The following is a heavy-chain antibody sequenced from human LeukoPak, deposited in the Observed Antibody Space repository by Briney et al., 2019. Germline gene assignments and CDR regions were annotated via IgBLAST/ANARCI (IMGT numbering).Heavy chain of an antibody. Sequence: GGSLRLSCAASGFTFSSYSMNWVRQAPGKGLEWVSYISSSSSTTYYADSVKGRFTISRDNAKNSLYLQMNSLRAEDTAVYYCARETTLYYYDSSGSYDAFDIWSQGTMVTVSS. J-gene: IGHJ3*02. CDR2: ISSSSSTT. CDR3: ARETTLYYYDSSGSYDAFDI. CDR1: GFTFSSYS. D-gene: IGHD3-22*01. V-gene: IGHV3-48*01.